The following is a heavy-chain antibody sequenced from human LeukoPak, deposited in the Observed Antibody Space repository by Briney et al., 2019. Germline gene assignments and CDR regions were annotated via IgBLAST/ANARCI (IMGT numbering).Heavy chain of an antibody. J-gene: IGHJ4*02. V-gene: IGHV3-23*01. CDR1: GFTSSNYA. CDR3: AKDLNRDFWSGYSGTFTN. CDR2: ISGTGTTT. D-gene: IGHD3-3*01. Sequence: GGSLRLSCAASGFTSSNYAMTWVRQAPGRGLEWVSAISGTGTTTYYANSVKGRFTISRDNSGNTLYLQMNSLRVEDTATYYCAKDLNRDFWSGYSGTFTNWGQGTLVTVSS.